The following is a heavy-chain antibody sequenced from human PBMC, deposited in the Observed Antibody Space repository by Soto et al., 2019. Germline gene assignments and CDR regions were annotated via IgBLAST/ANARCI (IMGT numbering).Heavy chain of an antibody. Sequence: PGGSLRLSCAASGFTVSSNYMSWVRQAPGKGLEWVSVIYSGGSTYYADSVKGRFTISRDNSKNTLYLQMNSLRAEDTAVYYCARENSGYDYDAFDIWGQGTMVTVSS. CDR3: ARENSGYDYDAFDI. CDR1: GFTVSSNY. CDR2: IYSGGST. V-gene: IGHV3-53*01. J-gene: IGHJ3*02. D-gene: IGHD5-12*01.